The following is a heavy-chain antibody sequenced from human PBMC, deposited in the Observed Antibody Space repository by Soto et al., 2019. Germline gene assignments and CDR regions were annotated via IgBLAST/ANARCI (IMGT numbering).Heavy chain of an antibody. Sequence: EGSLRLSCAASGCTISSYAMQWVSQAPGKGLEWVPVISYDGSNKYYAASMKGRFTISGDNSKNTMYLQMNSVRAEDTAVYYCATASVGDYDFWSGYYTGHTPYDYWGQGTLVTVSS. V-gene: IGHV3-30-3*01. J-gene: IGHJ4*02. CDR3: ATASVGDYDFWSGYYTGHTPYDY. D-gene: IGHD3-3*01. CDR1: GCTISSYA. CDR2: ISYDGSNK.